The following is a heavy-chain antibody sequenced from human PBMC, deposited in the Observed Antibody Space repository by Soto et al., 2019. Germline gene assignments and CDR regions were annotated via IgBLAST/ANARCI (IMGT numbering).Heavy chain of an antibody. CDR3: ARGVAAPTWGNDYGMDV. D-gene: IGHD6-19*01. CDR2: TYYRSKWYN. V-gene: IGHV6-1*01. CDR1: GDSVSSNNAA. Sequence: LSQTLSLTCAISGDSVSSNNAAWNWISQSPSRGLEWLGRTYYRSKWYNDYAVSVKSRITINPDTSKNQFSLQLNSVTPEDTAVYYCARGVAAPTWGNDYGMDVWGQGTTLTVSS. J-gene: IGHJ6*02.